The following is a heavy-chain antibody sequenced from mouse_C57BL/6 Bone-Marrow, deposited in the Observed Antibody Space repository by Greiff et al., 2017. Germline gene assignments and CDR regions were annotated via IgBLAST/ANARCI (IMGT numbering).Heavy chain of an antibody. J-gene: IGHJ2*01. CDR2: ISSGGSYT. CDR1: GFTFSSYG. Sequence: EVHLVESGGDLVKPGGSLKLSCAASGFTFSSYGMSWVRQTPDKRLEWVATISSGGSYTYYPDSVKGRFTISRDNAKNTLYLQKSSRKSEDTAMYYYERLAGTYFDYWDQGTTLTVSS. V-gene: IGHV5-6*01. D-gene: IGHD4-1*01. CDR3: ERLAGTYFDY.